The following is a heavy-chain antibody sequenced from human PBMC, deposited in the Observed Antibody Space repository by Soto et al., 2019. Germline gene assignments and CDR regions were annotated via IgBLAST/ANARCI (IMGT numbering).Heavy chain of an antibody. CDR3: TRHSQLGYCSSTSCYASCIAAPFDY. D-gene: IGHD2-2*01. CDR1: GGTFSSYA. Sequence: QVQLVQSGAEVKKPGSSVKVSCKASGGTFSSYAISWVRQAPGQGLEWMGGIIPIFGTANYAQKFQGRVTITADESTSTANMELSSLISEDTAVYYCTRHSQLGYCSSTSCYASCIAAPFDYWGQGTLVTVSS. CDR2: IIPIFGTA. J-gene: IGHJ4*02. V-gene: IGHV1-69*01.